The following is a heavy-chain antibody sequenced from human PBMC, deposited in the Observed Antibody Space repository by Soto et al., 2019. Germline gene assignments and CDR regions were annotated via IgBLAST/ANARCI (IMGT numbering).Heavy chain of an antibody. CDR2: INHSGST. J-gene: IGHJ6*02. D-gene: IGHD3-3*01. CDR1: GGSFSGYY. Sequence: PSETLSLTCAVYGGSFSGYYWSWIRQPPGKGLEWIGEINHSGSTNYNPSLKSRVTISVDTSKNQFSLKLSSVTAADTAVYYCARALEDFWSGYYLDYGMDVWGQGTTVTVSS. V-gene: IGHV4-34*01. CDR3: ARALEDFWSGYYLDYGMDV.